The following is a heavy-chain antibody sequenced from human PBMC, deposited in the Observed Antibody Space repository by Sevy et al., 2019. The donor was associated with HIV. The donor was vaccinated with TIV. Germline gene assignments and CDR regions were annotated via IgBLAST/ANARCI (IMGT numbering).Heavy chain of an antibody. Sequence: GGSLRLSCAASGFGFSSYGMHWVRQAPGKGLAWVAFISYDGSDKDYTGSVKGRFTISRDNSKSTLYLQMNSLRTEDTAVYYCARVYHSAKGYRHDAFEFWGQGTMVTVSS. D-gene: IGHD5-18*01. CDR1: GFGFSSYG. CDR2: ISYDGSDK. CDR3: ARVYHSAKGYRHDAFEF. V-gene: IGHV3-30*03. J-gene: IGHJ3*01.